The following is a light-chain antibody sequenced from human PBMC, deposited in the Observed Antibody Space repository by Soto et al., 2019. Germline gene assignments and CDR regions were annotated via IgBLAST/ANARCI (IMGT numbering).Light chain of an antibody. Sequence: QSALTQRASVSGSPGQSITISCTGTSSDIGGYYYVSWYQHHPGKAPKLLIYQVTNRPSGVSNRFSGSKSGNTASLTISGLQADDEADYYCTSYSSSDIFYVFGTGTKVTVL. V-gene: IGLV2-14*01. J-gene: IGLJ1*01. CDR1: SSDIGGYYY. CDR2: QVT. CDR3: TSYSSSDIFYV.